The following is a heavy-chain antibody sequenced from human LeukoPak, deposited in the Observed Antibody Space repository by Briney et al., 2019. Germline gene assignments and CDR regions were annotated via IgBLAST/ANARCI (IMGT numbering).Heavy chain of an antibody. J-gene: IGHJ4*02. CDR1: GGSFSGYY. CDR2: INHSGST. Sequence: PSETLSLTCAVYGGSFSGYYWSWVRQPPGKGLEGIGEINHSGSTNYNPSLKSRVTISVDTSKNQFSLKLSSVTAADTAVYYCARFTVVTHGFDYLGQGTLVTVSS. D-gene: IGHD4-23*01. V-gene: IGHV4-34*01. CDR3: ARFTVVTHGFDY.